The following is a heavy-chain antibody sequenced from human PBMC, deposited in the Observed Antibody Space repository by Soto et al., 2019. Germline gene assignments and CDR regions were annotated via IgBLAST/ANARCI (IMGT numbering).Heavy chain of an antibody. Sequence: SETLSLTCAVYGGSFSGYYWSCIRQPPGKGLEWIGEINHSGSTNYNPSLKSRVTISVDTSKNQFSLKLSSVTAADTAVYYCARDGEAGTGYYYYGMDVWGQGTTVTVSS. D-gene: IGHD6-19*01. CDR1: GGSFSGYY. CDR3: ARDGEAGTGYYYYGMDV. J-gene: IGHJ6*02. CDR2: INHSGST. V-gene: IGHV4-34*01.